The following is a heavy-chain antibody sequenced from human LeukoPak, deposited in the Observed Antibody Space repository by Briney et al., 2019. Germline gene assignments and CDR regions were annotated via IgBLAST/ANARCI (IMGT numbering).Heavy chain of an antibody. CDR3: ASHYYDSSGYYKDY. V-gene: IGHV3-23*01. CDR1: GFTFSSYA. CDR2: ISGSGVGT. D-gene: IGHD3-22*01. Sequence: GGSLRLSCAASGFTFSSYAMSWVRLAPGKGLEWVSGISGSGVGTYYADSVRGRFTISRDNSKNTLYLQMNSLRAEDTAVYYCASHYYDSSGYYKDYWGQGTLVTVSS. J-gene: IGHJ4*02.